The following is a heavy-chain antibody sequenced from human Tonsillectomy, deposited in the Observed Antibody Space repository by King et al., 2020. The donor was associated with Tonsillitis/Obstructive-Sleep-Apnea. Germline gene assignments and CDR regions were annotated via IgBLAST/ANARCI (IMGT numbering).Heavy chain of an antibody. D-gene: IGHD2-2*02. CDR3: ARDIVVVPAAIPTSPHP. V-gene: IGHV5-10-1*01. J-gene: IGHJ5*02. Sequence: VQLVESGAEVKKPGESLRISCKGSGYSFTSYWISWVRQMPGKGLEWMGRIDPSDSYTNYSPSFQGHVTISADKSISTAYLQWSSLKASDTAMYYCARDIVVVPAAIPTSPHPWGQGTLVTVSS. CDR1: GYSFTSYW. CDR2: IDPSDSYT.